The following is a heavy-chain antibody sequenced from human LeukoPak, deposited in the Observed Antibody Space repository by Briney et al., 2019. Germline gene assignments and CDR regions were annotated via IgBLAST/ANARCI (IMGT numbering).Heavy chain of an antibody. Sequence: GGSLRLSCAASGFSFGTYWMSWVRQAPGKGLEWVANIKQDGSEKYYVDSVKGRFTISRDNAKNSLYLQMNSLRVEDTAVYYCASRSINWYRGNNWFDPWGQGTLVTVSS. CDR2: IKQDGSEK. D-gene: IGHD6-13*01. J-gene: IGHJ5*02. CDR3: ASRSINWYRGNNWFDP. CDR1: GFSFGTYW. V-gene: IGHV3-7*01.